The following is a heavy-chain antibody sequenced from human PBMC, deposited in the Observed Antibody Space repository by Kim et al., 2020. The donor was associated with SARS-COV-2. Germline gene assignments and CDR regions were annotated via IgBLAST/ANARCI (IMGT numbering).Heavy chain of an antibody. CDR1: GFTFDDYT. D-gene: IGHD4-17*01. CDR2: ISWDGGST. J-gene: IGHJ4*02. V-gene: IGHV3-43*01. Sequence: GGSLRLSCAASGFTFDDYTMYWVRQAPGKGLEWVSLISWDGGSTYYADSVKGRFTISRDNSKNSLYLQMNSLRTEDTALYYCAKDYGDYEPYFDYWGQGTLVTVSS. CDR3: AKDYGDYEPYFDY.